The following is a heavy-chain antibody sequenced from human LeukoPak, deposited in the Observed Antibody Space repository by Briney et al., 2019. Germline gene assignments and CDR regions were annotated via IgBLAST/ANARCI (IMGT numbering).Heavy chain of an antibody. Sequence: PSETLSLTCTVSGGSISSSSFYWGWIRQSPGKGLEWIGSFYYSGSTYYNPSLKSRVTISVDTSKNQFFLKLSSVTAADTAVYYCARHRWSGVVLMVYAIDYWGQGTLVTVSS. J-gene: IGHJ4*02. CDR2: FYYSGST. V-gene: IGHV4-39*01. CDR3: ARHRWSGVVLMVYAIDY. D-gene: IGHD2-8*01. CDR1: GGSISSSSFY.